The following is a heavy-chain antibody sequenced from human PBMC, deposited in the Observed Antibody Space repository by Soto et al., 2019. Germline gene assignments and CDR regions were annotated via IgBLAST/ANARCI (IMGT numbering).Heavy chain of an antibody. Sequence: WTWFRQPPGKGLEWIGYIYYRGSTNYNSALKSRVAISIDSTKNQFSLNLTSVTAADTAMYYCARIVSYGTIYYFDLWGQGVLVTVSS. CDR3: ARIVSYGTIYYFDL. CDR2: IYYRGST. V-gene: IGHV4-59*01. J-gene: IGHJ4*02. D-gene: IGHD3-16*01.